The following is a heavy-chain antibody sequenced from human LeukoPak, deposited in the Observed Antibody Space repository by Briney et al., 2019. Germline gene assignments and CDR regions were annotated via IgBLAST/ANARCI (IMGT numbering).Heavy chain of an antibody. CDR3: AREYSGVFDY. D-gene: IGHD5-12*01. CDR2: IGSGGTTI. Sequence: GGSLRLSCAASGFTFSSHEMNWVRQAPGKGLEWVSYIGSGGTTISYADSVKGRFTISRDNAMNSLYLQMNSLRAEDTAVYYCAREYSGVFDYWGQGTLVTVPS. J-gene: IGHJ4*02. CDR1: GFTFSSHE. V-gene: IGHV3-48*03.